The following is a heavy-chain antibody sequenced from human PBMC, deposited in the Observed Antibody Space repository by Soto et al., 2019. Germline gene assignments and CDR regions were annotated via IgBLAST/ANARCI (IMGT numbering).Heavy chain of an antibody. CDR1: GGTFSSYA. CDR3: ARARFWEWSPRSKASYYCGMDV. CDR2: IIPIFGTA. D-gene: IGHD3-3*01. J-gene: IGHJ6*02. Sequence: QVQLVQSGAEVKKPGSSVKVSCKASGGTFSSYAISWVRQAPGQGLEWMGGIIPIFGTANYAQKFQGRVTITADEATSTAYMELSSLRSEDTAVYYCARARFWEWSPRSKASYYCGMDVWGQGTTVTVSS. V-gene: IGHV1-69*01.